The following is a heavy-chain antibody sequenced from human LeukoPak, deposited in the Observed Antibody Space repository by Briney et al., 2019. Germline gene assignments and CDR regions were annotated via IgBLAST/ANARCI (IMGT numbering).Heavy chain of an antibody. J-gene: IGHJ4*02. Sequence: GRSLRLSCAASGFTFSSYGMHWVRQAPGKGLEWVAVIWYDGSNKYYADSVKGRFTISRDNSKNTLYLQMNSLRAEDTAVYYCARDEYIAGVSNYWGQGTLVTVSS. V-gene: IGHV3-33*01. CDR2: IWYDGSNK. CDR3: ARDEYIAGVSNY. CDR1: GFTFSSYG. D-gene: IGHD6-6*01.